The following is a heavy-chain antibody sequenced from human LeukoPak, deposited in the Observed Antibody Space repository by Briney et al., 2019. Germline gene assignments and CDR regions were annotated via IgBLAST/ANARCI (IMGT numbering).Heavy chain of an antibody. CDR3: ARHFTGRTWSDP. CDR1: GGSTSSGSYY. D-gene: IGHD1/OR15-1a*01. Sequence: PSETLSLTCTVSGGSTSSGSYYWDWIRQPPGKGLEWIGDIYSSGKANYNPSLRSRVTMSIDPSKNQFSLNLNSVSATDTAIYYCARHFTGRTWSDPWGQGTLVTVSS. V-gene: IGHV4-39*01. J-gene: IGHJ5*02. CDR2: IYSSGKA.